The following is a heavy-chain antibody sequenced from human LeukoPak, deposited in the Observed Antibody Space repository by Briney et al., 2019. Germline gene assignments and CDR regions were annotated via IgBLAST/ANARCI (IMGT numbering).Heavy chain of an antibody. CDR2: ISGSGGST. J-gene: IGHJ4*02. V-gene: IGHV3-23*01. CDR1: GFTFSSYA. CDR3: AKDPWDYYDSSGYYC. Sequence: PGASLRLSCAASGFTFSSYAMSWVRQAPGKGLEWVSAISGSGGSTYYADSVKGRFTISRDNSKNTLYLQMNSLRAEDTAVYYRAKDPWDYYDSSGYYCWGQGTLVTVSS. D-gene: IGHD3-22*01.